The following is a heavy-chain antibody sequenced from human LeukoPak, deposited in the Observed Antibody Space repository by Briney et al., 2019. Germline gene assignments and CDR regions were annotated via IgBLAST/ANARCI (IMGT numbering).Heavy chain of an antibody. D-gene: IGHD3-9*01. Sequence: ASVKVSCKTSGYTFTGYYIHWVRQAPGQGLEWMGWINPNSGDTNYAQKFQGRVTMTWDTSISTAYMELSRLRSDDTAVYYCAREYILTAYYGDYWGQGTLVTVSS. CDR2: INPNSGDT. J-gene: IGHJ4*02. CDR3: AREYILTAYYGDY. V-gene: IGHV1-2*02. CDR1: GYTFTGYY.